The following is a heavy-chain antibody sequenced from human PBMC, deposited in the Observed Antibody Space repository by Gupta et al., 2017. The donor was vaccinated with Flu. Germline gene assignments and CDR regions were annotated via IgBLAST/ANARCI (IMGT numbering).Heavy chain of an antibody. CDR2: IYPSDSDT. V-gene: IGHV5-51*01. CDR3: ASPDVNTGAFAH. Sequence: EVDLIQSGAEVKKPGESLKISCKTSGYKFTSYWIGWVRQRPGKGLECMGIIYPSDSDTRYSPSFQGQVTISVDKSINTAYRQWSSLKAADTAMYYCASPDVNTGAFAHWGQGALVTVSS. D-gene: IGHD5-18*01. J-gene: IGHJ4*02. CDR1: GYKFTSYW.